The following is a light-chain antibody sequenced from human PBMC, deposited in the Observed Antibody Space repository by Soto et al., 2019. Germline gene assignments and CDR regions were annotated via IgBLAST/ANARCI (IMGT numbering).Light chain of an antibody. J-gene: IGKJ1*01. CDR1: QSISRY. Sequence: DIQMAPSPSSLSASVGDRVTITCRASQSISRYLNWYQQKPGKAPKLLIYAASSLQSGVPSTFSGSGSGTDFTLTISSLQPEDFATYYCQQSYSTPPWTFGKGTNVEIK. CDR2: AAS. V-gene: IGKV1-39*01. CDR3: QQSYSTPPWT.